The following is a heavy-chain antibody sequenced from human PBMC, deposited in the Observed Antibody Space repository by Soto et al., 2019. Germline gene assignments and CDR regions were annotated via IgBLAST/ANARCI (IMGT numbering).Heavy chain of an antibody. CDR2: ISAYNGNT. D-gene: IGHD6-19*01. CDR1: GGTFSSYG. J-gene: IGHJ4*02. V-gene: IGHV1-18*01. Sequence: ASVTVACKASGGTFSSYGIIWVRQAPGQGLEWMGWISAYNGNTNYAQKLQGRVTMTTDTSTSTAYMELRSLRSDDTAVYYCARSEQWLVEGGFDYWGQGTLVTVSS. CDR3: ARSEQWLVEGGFDY.